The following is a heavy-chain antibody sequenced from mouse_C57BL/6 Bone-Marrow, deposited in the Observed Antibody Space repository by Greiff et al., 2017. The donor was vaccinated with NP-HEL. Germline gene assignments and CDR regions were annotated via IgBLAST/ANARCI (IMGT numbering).Heavy chain of an antibody. CDR2: ISYDGSN. CDR3: ASLSAY. V-gene: IGHV3-6*01. CDR1: GYSITSGYY. Sequence: DVKLQESGPGLVKPSQSLSLTCSVTGYSITSGYYWNWIRQFPGNKLEWMGYISYDGSNNYNPSLKNRISITRDTSKNQFFLKLNSVTTEDTATYYCASLSAYWGQGTLVTVSA. J-gene: IGHJ3*01.